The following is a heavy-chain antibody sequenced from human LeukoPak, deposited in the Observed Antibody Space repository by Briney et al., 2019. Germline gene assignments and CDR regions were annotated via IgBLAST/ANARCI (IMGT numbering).Heavy chain of an antibody. D-gene: IGHD6-19*01. CDR2: IKQDGSEK. CDR1: GFTFGSYW. Sequence: GGSLRLSCAASGFTFGSYWMSWVRQAPGKGLEWVANIKQDGSEKYYVDSVKGRFTISRDNAKNSLYLQMNSLRAEDTAVYYCAREITGYSSGWYWRNEAYYYYYGMDVWGQGTTVTVSS. CDR3: AREITGYSSGWYWRNEAYYYYYGMDV. J-gene: IGHJ6*02. V-gene: IGHV3-7*01.